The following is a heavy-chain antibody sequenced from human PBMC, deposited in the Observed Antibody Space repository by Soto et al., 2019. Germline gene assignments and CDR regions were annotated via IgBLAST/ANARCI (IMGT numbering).Heavy chain of an antibody. CDR3: ARHEDYRNPPLAFHL. Sequence: QVQLQESGPRLVKPSETLSLKCTVSGGSISSGTYLWGWIRQPPGKGLEWIGSVGYSGTTPGTTLSNPSLSGRVPIPLDTSADQFSLCLTSVTATDTAVYYCARHEDYRNPPLAFHLWGQGTLVTVSS. CDR2: VGYSGTTPGTT. CDR1: GGSISSGTYL. D-gene: IGHD4-4*01. V-gene: IGHV4-39*01. J-gene: IGHJ3*01.